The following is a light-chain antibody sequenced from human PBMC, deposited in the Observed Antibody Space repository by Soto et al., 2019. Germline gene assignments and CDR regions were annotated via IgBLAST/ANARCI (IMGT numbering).Light chain of an antibody. Sequence: DIQMTQSPSTLSASVGDRVTITCRASQSINTWLAWYQQKPGEAPRLLIYEGSTLERGDPSRFSGSGSGTEFTLTISSLQPGDFATFYCQQYMTYSRTFGQGTKVEVK. CDR3: QQYMTYSRT. CDR2: EGS. V-gene: IGKV1-5*03. J-gene: IGKJ1*01. CDR1: QSINTW.